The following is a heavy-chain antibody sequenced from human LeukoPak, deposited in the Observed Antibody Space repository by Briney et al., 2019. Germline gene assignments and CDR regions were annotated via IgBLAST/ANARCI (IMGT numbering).Heavy chain of an antibody. V-gene: IGHV4-34*01. J-gene: IGHJ4*02. CDR3: ARLRTYYYDSSGYYTHYYLDY. CDR1: GGSISSYY. D-gene: IGHD3-22*01. CDR2: INHSGST. Sequence: SETLSLTCTVSGGSISSYYWSWIRQPPGKGLEWIGEINHSGSTNYNPSLKSRVTISVDSSKNQFSLKLSSVTAADTAVYYCARLRTYYYDSSGYYTHYYLDYWGQGTLVTVSS.